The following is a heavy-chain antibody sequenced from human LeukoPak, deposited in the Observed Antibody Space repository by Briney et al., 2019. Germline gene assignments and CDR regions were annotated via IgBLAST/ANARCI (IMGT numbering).Heavy chain of an antibody. D-gene: IGHD2-15*01. J-gene: IGHJ6*03. CDR2: IIPIFGTA. Sequence: SVKVSRKASGGTFSSYAISWVRQAPGQGLEWMGGIIPIFGTANYAQKFQGRVTITTDESTSTAYMELSSLRSEDTAVYYCASRGCSGGSCYFNYYMDVWGKGTTVTVSS. CDR1: GGTFSSYA. CDR3: ASRGCSGGSCYFNYYMDV. V-gene: IGHV1-69*05.